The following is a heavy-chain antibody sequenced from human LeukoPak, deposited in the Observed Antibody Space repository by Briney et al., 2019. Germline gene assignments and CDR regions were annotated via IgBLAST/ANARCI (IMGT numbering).Heavy chain of an antibody. CDR2: IWYDGSNE. V-gene: IGHV3-30*02. CDR1: GFTFSSYG. J-gene: IGHJ3*01. CDR3: AKAVTPEVVTIVPFDF. D-gene: IGHD5-12*01. Sequence: GGSLRLSCAASGFTFSSYGMHWVRQAPGKGLEWVAVIWYDGSNEYYADSVKGRFTISRDNSKNTLYLQMNSLTPEDTALYYCAKAVTPEVVTIVPFDFWGQGTMVTVSS.